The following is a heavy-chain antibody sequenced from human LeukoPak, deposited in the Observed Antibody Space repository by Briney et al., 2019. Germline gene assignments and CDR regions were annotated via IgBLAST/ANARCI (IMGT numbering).Heavy chain of an antibody. D-gene: IGHD3-22*01. V-gene: IGHV3-7*03. CDR2: IKQDGSEK. CDR3: ARGGDYYDSSGNNWFDP. J-gene: IGHJ5*02. CDR1: GFTFSSYW. Sequence: GGSLRLSCAASGFTFSSYWMTWVRQAPGKGLEWVANIKQDGSEKYYVDSVKGRFTISRDNAKKSLYLQMNSLRAEDTALYYCARGGDYYDSSGNNWFDPWGQGTLVTVSS.